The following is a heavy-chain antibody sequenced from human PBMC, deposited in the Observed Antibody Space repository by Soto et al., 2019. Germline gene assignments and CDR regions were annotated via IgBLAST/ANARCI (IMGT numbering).Heavy chain of an antibody. CDR2: ISYDGSNK. Sequence: PGGSLRLSCAASGFTFSSYAMHWVRQTPGKGLEWVAVISYDGSNKYYADSVKGRFTISRDNSKNTLYLQMNSLRAEDTAVYYCAREVGSSGWYCFDYWGQGT. D-gene: IGHD6-19*01. V-gene: IGHV3-30-3*01. CDR1: GFTFSSYA. CDR3: AREVGSSGWYCFDY. J-gene: IGHJ4*02.